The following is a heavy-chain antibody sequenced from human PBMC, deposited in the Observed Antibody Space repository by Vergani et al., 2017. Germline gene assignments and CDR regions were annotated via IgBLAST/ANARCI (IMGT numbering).Heavy chain of an antibody. J-gene: IGHJ6*02. V-gene: IGHV3-13*01. D-gene: IGHD3-22*01. CDR1: GFTFSSYD. Sequence: EVQLVESGGGLVQPGGSLRLSCAASGFTFSSYDMHWVRQATGKGLEWVSAIGTAGDTYYPGSVKGRFTISRENAKHSLYLQMNSLRAGDTAVYYCARGRDSSGYDYGMDVWGQGTTVTVSS. CDR2: IGTAGDT. CDR3: ARGRDSSGYDYGMDV.